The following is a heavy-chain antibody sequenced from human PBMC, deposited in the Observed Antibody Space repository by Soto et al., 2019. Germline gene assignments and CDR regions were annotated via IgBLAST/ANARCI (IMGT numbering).Heavy chain of an antibody. Sequence: PSETLSLTCTFSGGSIGSSSYYLGWIRQPPGKGLEWIGSIYDRGSTYSNPSLKSRLTTSLDTSKNQFSLKLTSVTAADTAVYYCARHGYTSGRTYFDYWGQGTLVTVSS. D-gene: IGHD6-19*01. CDR3: ARHGYTSGRTYFDY. CDR2: IYDRGST. J-gene: IGHJ4*02. V-gene: IGHV4-39*01. CDR1: GGSIGSSSYY.